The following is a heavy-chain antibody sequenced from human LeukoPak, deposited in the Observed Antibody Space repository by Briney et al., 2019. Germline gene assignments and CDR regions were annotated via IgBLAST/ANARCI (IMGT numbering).Heavy chain of an antibody. CDR3: ASLWDLHSGDF. CDR2: ISIKGDTI. J-gene: IGHJ4*02. V-gene: IGHV3-48*03. Sequence: GGSLRLSCAASGFTFSSYEMDWVRQAPGKGLEWISYISIKGDTIQYADSVKGRFTISRDNAKNSVFLQMNSLTAEDTAVYYCASLWDLHSGDFWGQGTLVTVSS. CDR1: GFTFSSYE. D-gene: IGHD6-25*01.